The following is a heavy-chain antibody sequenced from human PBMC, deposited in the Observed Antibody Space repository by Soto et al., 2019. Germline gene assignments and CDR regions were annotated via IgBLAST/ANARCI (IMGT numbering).Heavy chain of an antibody. CDR3: ASTKRSEYSGYDYTGPFAI. D-gene: IGHD5-12*01. J-gene: IGHJ3*02. CDR1: GGSISSYY. CDR2: IYYSGST. Sequence: PSETLSLTCTVSGGSISSYYWSWIRQPPGEGLEWIGYIYYSGSTNYNPSLKSRVTISVDTSKNQFSLKLSSVTAADTAVYYCASTKRSEYSGYDYTGPFAIWAQGTMVTVS. V-gene: IGHV4-59*01.